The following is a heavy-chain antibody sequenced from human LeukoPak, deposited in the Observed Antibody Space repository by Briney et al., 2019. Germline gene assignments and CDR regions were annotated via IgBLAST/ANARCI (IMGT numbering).Heavy chain of an antibody. D-gene: IGHD5-12*01. J-gene: IGHJ6*02. CDR1: GGSFSGYY. V-gene: IGHV4-34*01. CDR2: IKHSGST. CDR3: ARASPSHIVATIPYYYYYGMDV. Sequence: PSETLSLTCAVYGGSFSGYYWSWIRQPPGKGLEWIGEIKHSGSTNYNPSLKSRVTISVDTSKNQFSLTLSSVTAADTAVYYCARASPSHIVATIPYYYYYGMDVWGQGTTVTVSS.